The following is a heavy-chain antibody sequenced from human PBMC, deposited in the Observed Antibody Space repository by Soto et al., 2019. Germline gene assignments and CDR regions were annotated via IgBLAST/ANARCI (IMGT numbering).Heavy chain of an antibody. Sequence: QVQLQQWGAGLLKPSETLSLTCAVYDGSLSDDYYTWTRQSPGKGLEWIGEIHPSGSTYYNPFLTTRVTLSQDTSKKQFSLNLISVTAADTGAYYCSRVNDAYKGGRTWGQGTLVTVSS. CDR1: DGSLSDDY. V-gene: IGHV4-34*02. J-gene: IGHJ5*02. D-gene: IGHD1-1*01. CDR3: SRVNDAYKGGRT. CDR2: IHPSGST.